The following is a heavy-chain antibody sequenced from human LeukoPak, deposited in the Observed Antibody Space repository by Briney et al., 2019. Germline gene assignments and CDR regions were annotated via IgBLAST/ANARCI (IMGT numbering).Heavy chain of an antibody. J-gene: IGHJ4*02. Sequence: GGSLRLSCAASGFTFSSYAMSWVRQAPGKGLEWVSAISGSGGSTYYADSVKGRFTISRDNSKNTLYLQMNSLRAEDTAVYYCAKGGFELPATKDYFDYWGQGTLVTVSS. D-gene: IGHD1-7*01. CDR2: ISGSGGST. CDR1: GFTFSSYA. CDR3: AKGGFELPATKDYFDY. V-gene: IGHV3-23*01.